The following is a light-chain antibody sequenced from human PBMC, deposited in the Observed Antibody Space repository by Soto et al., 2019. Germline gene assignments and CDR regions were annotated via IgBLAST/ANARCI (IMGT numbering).Light chain of an antibody. CDR3: QQYGSPPSWT. Sequence: EVVMTQSPATLSVSPGERVTLSCRASQSVRSNLAWYQQKPGQSPRLLIYGASTRATGIPARFSGSGSGTDFTLTISRLEPEDFAVYYCQQYGSPPSWTFGQGTK. V-gene: IGKV3-20*01. CDR2: GAS. J-gene: IGKJ1*01. CDR1: QSVRSN.